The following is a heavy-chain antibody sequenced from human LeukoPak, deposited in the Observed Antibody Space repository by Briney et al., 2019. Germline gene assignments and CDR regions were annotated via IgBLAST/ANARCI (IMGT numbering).Heavy chain of an antibody. CDR2: ISAYNGNT. CDR1: GYTFTSYY. J-gene: IGHJ4*02. CDR3: TREASYYYFDY. D-gene: IGHD3-10*01. Sequence: GASVKVSCKASGYTFTSYYMHWVRQAPGQGLEWMGWISAYNGNTNYAQKLQGRVTMTTDTSTSTAYMELRSLRSDDTAVYYCTREASYYYFDYWGQGTLVTVSS. V-gene: IGHV1-18*04.